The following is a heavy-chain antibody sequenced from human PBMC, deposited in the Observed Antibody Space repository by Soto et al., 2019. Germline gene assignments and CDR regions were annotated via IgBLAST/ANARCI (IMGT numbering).Heavy chain of an antibody. CDR1: GGTFSSYA. Sequence: QVQLVQSGAEVKKPGSSVKVSCKASGGTFSSYAISWVRQAPGQGLEWMGGIIPIFGTANYAQKFQGRVTSXXDXSXXTAYMELSSLRSEDTAVYYCARVNIDYVWGGAFDIWGQGTMVTVSS. CDR2: IIPIFGTA. CDR3: ARVNIDYVWGGAFDI. D-gene: IGHD3-16*01. J-gene: IGHJ3*02. V-gene: IGHV1-69*12.